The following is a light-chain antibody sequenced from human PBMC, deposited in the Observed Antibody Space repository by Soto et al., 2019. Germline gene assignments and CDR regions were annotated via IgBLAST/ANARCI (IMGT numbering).Light chain of an antibody. V-gene: IGKV3-11*01. CDR3: QQRSNWPST. CDR2: DAS. Sequence: EIVLTQSPATLSLSPGNRATLSCRASQSVSGYLAWYQQKPGQAPRLLIYDASNRATGIPARFSGSGSGTXXXLTIXSLEPEDFAVYYCQQRSNWPSTFGGGTKVEI. CDR1: QSVSGY. J-gene: IGKJ4*01.